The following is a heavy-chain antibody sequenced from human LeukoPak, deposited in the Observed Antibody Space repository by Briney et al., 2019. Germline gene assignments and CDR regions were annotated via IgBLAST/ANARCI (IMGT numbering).Heavy chain of an antibody. CDR1: GFTFSSYS. J-gene: IGHJ6*03. CDR3: ARDYCTNGVCYHYYYYMDV. CDR2: ISSSSSTI. V-gene: IGHV3-48*01. D-gene: IGHD2-8*01. Sequence: AGGSLRLSCAASGFTFSSYSMNWVRQAPGKGLEWVSYISSSSSTIYYADSVKGRFTISRDNAKNSLYLQMYSLRAEDTAVYYCARDYCTNGVCYHYYYYMDVWGKGTTVTVSS.